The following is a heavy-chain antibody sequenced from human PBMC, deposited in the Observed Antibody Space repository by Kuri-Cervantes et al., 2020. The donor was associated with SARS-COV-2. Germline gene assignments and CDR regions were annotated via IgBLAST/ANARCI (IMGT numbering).Heavy chain of an antibody. J-gene: IGHJ3*02. CDR3: ASDHNQDAFDI. Sequence: LSLTCAASGFTFSDYYMSWIRQAPGKGLEWVSYISSSGSTIYYADSVKGRFTISRDNAKNSLYLQMNSLRAEDTAVYYCASDHNQDAFDIWGQGTMVTVSS. CDR2: ISSSGSTI. CDR1: GFTFSDYY. D-gene: IGHD1-14*01. V-gene: IGHV3-11*04.